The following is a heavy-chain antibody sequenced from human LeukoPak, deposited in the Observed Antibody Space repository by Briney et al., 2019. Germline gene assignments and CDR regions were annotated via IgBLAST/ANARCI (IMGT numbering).Heavy chain of an antibody. CDR3: ARGASSSWYLRPSNPPENDY. CDR2: INRSGST. V-gene: IGHV4-34*01. CDR1: GGSFSGYY. Sequence: SETLSLTCAVYGGSFSGYYWSWIRQPPGKGLEWIGEINRSGSTNYNPSLKSRVTISVDTSKNQFSLKLSSVTAADTAVYYCARGASSSWYLRPSNPPENDYWGQGTLVTVSS. D-gene: IGHD6-13*01. J-gene: IGHJ4*02.